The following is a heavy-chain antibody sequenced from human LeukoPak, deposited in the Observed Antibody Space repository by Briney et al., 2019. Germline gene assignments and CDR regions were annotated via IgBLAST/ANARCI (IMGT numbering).Heavy chain of an antibody. Sequence: PSETLSLTCAVYGGSFSGYYWSWIRQPPGKGLEWIGEINHSGSTNYNPSLKSRVTISVDTSKNQFSLKLSSVTAADTAVYYCARAGSGIDYWGQGTLVTVSS. CDR2: INHSGST. V-gene: IGHV4-34*01. CDR1: GGSFSGYY. J-gene: IGHJ4*02. CDR3: ARAGSGIDY. D-gene: IGHD3-10*01.